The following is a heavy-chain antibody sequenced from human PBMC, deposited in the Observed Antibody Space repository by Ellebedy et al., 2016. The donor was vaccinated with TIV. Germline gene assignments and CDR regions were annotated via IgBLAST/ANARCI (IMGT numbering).Heavy chain of an antibody. CDR2: IYYSGST. CDR3: ARDLYSGHYEGFGAFDI. D-gene: IGHD1-26*01. V-gene: IGHV4-59*01. CDR1: GGSISSYY. Sequence: MPSETLSLTCTVSGGSISSYYWSWIRQPPGKGLEWIGYIYYSGSTNYNPSLKSRVTIAVDTSKKQISLKLSSVTAADTAVYYCARDLYSGHYEGFGAFDIWGQGTLVTVSS. J-gene: IGHJ3*02.